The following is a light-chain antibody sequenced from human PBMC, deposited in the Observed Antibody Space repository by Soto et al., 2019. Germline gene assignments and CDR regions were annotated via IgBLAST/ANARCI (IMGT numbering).Light chain of an antibody. CDR3: QSYDSSLSGWV. J-gene: IGLJ3*02. Sequence: QPVLTQPPSVSGAPGHRVTISCTGSSSNIGAGYDVHWYQQLPGTAPKLLIYGNSNRPSGVPDRFSGSKSGTSASLAITGLQAEDEADYYCQSYDSSLSGWVFGGGTQLTVL. CDR1: SSNIGAGYD. V-gene: IGLV1-40*01. CDR2: GNS.